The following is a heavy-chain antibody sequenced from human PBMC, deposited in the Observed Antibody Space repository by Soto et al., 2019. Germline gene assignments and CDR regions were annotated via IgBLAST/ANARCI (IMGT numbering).Heavy chain of an antibody. CDR2: IRSKANSYAT. Sequence: GGSLRLSCAASGFTFSGSAMHWVRQASGKGLEWVGRIRSKANSYATAYAASVKGRFTISRDDSKNTAYLQMNSLRAEDTAVYYCAKDRYGDYGGIDYWGQGTMVTVSS. CDR1: GFTFSGSA. CDR3: AKDRYGDYGGIDY. D-gene: IGHD4-17*01. J-gene: IGHJ4*02. V-gene: IGHV3-73*01.